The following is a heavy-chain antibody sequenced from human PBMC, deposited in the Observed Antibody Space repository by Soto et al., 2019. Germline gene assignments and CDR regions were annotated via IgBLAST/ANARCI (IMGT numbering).Heavy chain of an antibody. Sequence: PGGSLRLSCAASGFTFDDYAMHWVRQAPGKGLEWVSGISWNSGSIGYADSVKGRFTISRDNAKNSLYLQMNSLRAEDTALYYCAKSEIGFMDVWGKGTTVTVSS. D-gene: IGHD3-22*01. CDR2: ISWNSGSI. CDR1: GFTFDDYA. CDR3: AKSEIGFMDV. J-gene: IGHJ6*03. V-gene: IGHV3-9*01.